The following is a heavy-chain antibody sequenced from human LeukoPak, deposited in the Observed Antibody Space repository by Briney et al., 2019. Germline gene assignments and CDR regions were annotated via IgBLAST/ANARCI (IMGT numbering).Heavy chain of an antibody. CDR2: IYHSGST. CDR1: GDSVSSGGYS. J-gene: IGHJ3*02. D-gene: IGHD3-22*01. CDR3: ARDKGDYDSSVYADVFDN. Sequence: SETQSLTCALSGDSVSSGGYSWSWIRQPPGKGLEWIGYIYHSGSTYYNPSLKSRVTISVDRSKNQFSLKLSSVTAADTAVYYCARDKGDYDSSVYADVFDNWGQGAKVNVSS. V-gene: IGHV4-30-2*01.